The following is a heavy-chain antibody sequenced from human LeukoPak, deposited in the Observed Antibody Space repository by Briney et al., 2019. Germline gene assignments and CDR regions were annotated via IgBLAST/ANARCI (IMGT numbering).Heavy chain of an antibody. CDR2: MNPNSGNT. J-gene: IGHJ4*02. Sequence: ASVKVSCKASGYTFTSYDINWVRQATGQGLEWMGWMNPNSGNTGYAQKFQGRVTMTRNTSISTAYMELSSLRSEDTAVYYCARGHSAAGTTETDYWGQGTLVTVSS. CDR1: GYTFTSYD. D-gene: IGHD6-13*01. CDR3: ARGHSAAGTTETDY. V-gene: IGHV1-8*01.